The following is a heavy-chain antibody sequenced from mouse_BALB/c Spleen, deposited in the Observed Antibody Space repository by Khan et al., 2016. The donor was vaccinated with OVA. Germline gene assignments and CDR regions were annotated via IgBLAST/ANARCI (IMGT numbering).Heavy chain of an antibody. V-gene: IGHV5-15*02. CDR2: ISDLAYTI. Sequence: EVELVESGGGLVQPGGSRKLSCAASGFTFSDYGMAWVRQAPGKGPEWVAFISDLAYTIYYADPVTGRFTISSENAKNTLYLEMSSLGSEDTAIYDCARGGGTAPFAYWGLGTLVTVSA. CDR1: GFTFSDYG. D-gene: IGHD1-2*01. CDR3: ARGGGTAPFAY. J-gene: IGHJ3*01.